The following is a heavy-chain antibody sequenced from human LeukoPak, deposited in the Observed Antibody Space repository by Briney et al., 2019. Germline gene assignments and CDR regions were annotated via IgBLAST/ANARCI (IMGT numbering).Heavy chain of an antibody. D-gene: IGHD4-23*01. CDR1: GYTFTSYY. V-gene: IGHV1-46*01. J-gene: IGHJ3*02. CDR3: AREAGLGGTTNDAFDI. CDR2: INPSGGGT. Sequence: ASVKVSCKASGYTFTSYYMHWVRQAPGQGLEWMGIINPSGGGTRYAQKFQGRVTMTRDTSSSTVYMELSSLRSEDTAVYYCAREAGLGGTTNDAFDIWGQGTMVTVS.